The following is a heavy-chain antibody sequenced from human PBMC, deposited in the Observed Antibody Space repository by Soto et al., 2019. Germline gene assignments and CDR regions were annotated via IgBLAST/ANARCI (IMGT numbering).Heavy chain of an antibody. CDR2: MNPNSGNT. D-gene: IGHD1-7*01. CDR1: GYTFTSYD. V-gene: IGHV1-8*01. J-gene: IGHJ4*02. Sequence: QVQLVQSGAEVKKPGASVKVSCKASGYTFTSYDINCVRQATGQGLEWIGWMNPNSGNTGYAQKLQGIVPMTRNTSICTDFMVLSSLRFEDKAVYYCARVNWNFVWYWGQVSLVTV. CDR3: ARVNWNFVWY.